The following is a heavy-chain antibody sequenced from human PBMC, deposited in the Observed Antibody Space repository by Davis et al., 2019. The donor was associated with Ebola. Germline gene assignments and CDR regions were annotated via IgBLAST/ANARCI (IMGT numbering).Heavy chain of an antibody. CDR3: ARYRGVAARPSFDY. CDR2: IYHSGST. Sequence: PSETLSLTCTVSGGSIRSTTYYWGWIRQPPGKGLEWIGSIYHSGSTYYNPSLKSRVTISVDTSKNQFSLKLSSVTAADTAVYYCARYRGVAARPSFDYWGQGTLVTVSS. CDR1: GGSIRSTTYY. D-gene: IGHD6-6*01. J-gene: IGHJ4*02. V-gene: IGHV4-39*07.